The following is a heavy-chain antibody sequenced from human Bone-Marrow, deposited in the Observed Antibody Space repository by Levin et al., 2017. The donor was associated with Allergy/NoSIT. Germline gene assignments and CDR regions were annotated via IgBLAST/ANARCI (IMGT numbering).Heavy chain of an antibody. Sequence: SQTLSLTCAVSGGSINRSHWWSWVRQSPGEGLEWIGEIYHSGTANYNPSLKGRVTMAVDKSLNQFSLNVRSVTAADTAVYYCTRSRPGDSSRWYSDYWGQGLLVTGSS. D-gene: IGHD6-13*01. J-gene: IGHJ4*02. CDR1: GGSINRSHW. CDR2: IYHSGTA. V-gene: IGHV4-4*02. CDR3: TRSRPGDSSRWYSDY.